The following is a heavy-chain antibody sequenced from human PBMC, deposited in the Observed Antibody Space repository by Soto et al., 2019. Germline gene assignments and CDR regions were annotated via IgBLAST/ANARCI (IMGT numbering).Heavy chain of an antibody. V-gene: IGHV2-5*02. J-gene: IGHJ6*02. CDR1: GFSLSTSGVG. Sequence: QITLKESGPTLVKPTQTLTLTCTFSGFSLSTSGVGVGWIRQPPGKALEWLALIYWDDDKRYSPSLKSRLTXTXXTSKNQVVLTMTNMDPVDTATYYCAHSQGWVCMDVWGQGTTVTVSS. D-gene: IGHD2-8*01. CDR3: AHSQGWVCMDV. CDR2: IYWDDDK.